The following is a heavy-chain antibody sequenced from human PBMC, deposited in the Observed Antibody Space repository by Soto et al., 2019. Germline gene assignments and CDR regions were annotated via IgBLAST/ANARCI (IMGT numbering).Heavy chain of an antibody. D-gene: IGHD2-2*01. CDR1: GFTFSSYS. CDR3: AKDCSSTSCYGA. CDR2: ISSSSSYI. Sequence: GGSLRVSWAASGFTFSSYSMNWVRQAPGKGLEWVSSISSSSSYIYYADSVKGRFTISRDNSKNTLYLQMNSLRAEDTAVYYCAKDCSSTSCYGAWGQGTLVTVSS. J-gene: IGHJ5*02. V-gene: IGHV3-21*04.